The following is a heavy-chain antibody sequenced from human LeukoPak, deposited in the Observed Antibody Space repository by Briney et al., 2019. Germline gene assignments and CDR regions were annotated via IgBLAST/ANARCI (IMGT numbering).Heavy chain of an antibody. D-gene: IGHD2-21*01. CDR2: IKQDGSEK. V-gene: IGHV3-7*01. Sequence: GGSLRLSCAASGFTFSSYWMSWVRQAPGKGLEGVANIKQDGSEKYYVDSVKGRFTISRDNAKNSLYLQMNSLRAEDTAVYYCARSRPSSHIVVVVGASRVAFDIWGQGTMVTVSS. CDR1: GFTFSSYW. CDR3: ARSRPSSHIVVVVGASRVAFDI. J-gene: IGHJ3*02.